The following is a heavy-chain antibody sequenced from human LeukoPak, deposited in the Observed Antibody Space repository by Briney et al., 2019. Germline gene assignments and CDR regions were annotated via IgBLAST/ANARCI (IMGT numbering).Heavy chain of an antibody. V-gene: IGHV4-34*01. CDR1: GGSFSGYY. Sequence: SETLSLTCAVYGGSFSGYYWSWIRQPPGKGLEWIGEINHSGSTNYNPSLKSRVTISVDTSKNQFSLKLSSVTAADTAVYYCARGCSGWIQLWFFDYWGQGTLVTVSS. J-gene: IGHJ4*02. D-gene: IGHD5-18*01. CDR2: INHSGST. CDR3: ARGCSGWIQLWFFDY.